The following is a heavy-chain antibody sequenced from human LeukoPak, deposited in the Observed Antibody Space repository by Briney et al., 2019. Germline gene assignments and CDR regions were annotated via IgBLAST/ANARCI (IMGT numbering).Heavy chain of an antibody. J-gene: IGHJ4*02. Sequence: SETLSLTCEVSGYSINKGYYWAWIRQPPGKGLEWIGNVYHTGSTYYNPSLQSRPTISVDTSKNHFSLKQTSVTAADTAVYYCARVLPGYSAGWSGYFDYWGQGTLVTVSS. CDR2: VYHTGST. D-gene: IGHD6-19*01. CDR3: ARVLPGYSAGWSGYFDY. CDR1: GYSINKGYY. V-gene: IGHV4-38-2*01.